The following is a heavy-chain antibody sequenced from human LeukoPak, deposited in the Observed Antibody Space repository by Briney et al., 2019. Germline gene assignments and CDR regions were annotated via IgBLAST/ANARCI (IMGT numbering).Heavy chain of an antibody. CDR3: AKGSRSGTYYNRFDY. J-gene: IGHJ4*02. CDR2: ISENGGST. Sequence: GGSLRLSCAASGFIFHDYAMHWVRQAPGNSLEWVSLISENGGSTYSADSVKGRFTISRDNSKNSLYLQMNSLRTEDTAFYYCAKGSRSGTYYNRFDYWGQGALVTVSS. CDR1: GFIFHDYA. D-gene: IGHD3-10*01. V-gene: IGHV3-43*02.